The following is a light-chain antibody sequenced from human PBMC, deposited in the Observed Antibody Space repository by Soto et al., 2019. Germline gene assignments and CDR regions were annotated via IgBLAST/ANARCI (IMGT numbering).Light chain of an antibody. Sequence: QSVLTQPASVSGSPGQSITISCTGSNSDIGAYDYVSWYQQHPGKPPTLLIYEVTFRPPGVPNRFSGSKSGNTATLTISGLLTEDEADYYCGSYASATLIFGGGTKLTVL. CDR3: GSYASATLI. J-gene: IGLJ2*01. CDR2: EVT. CDR1: NSDIGAYDY. V-gene: IGLV2-14*01.